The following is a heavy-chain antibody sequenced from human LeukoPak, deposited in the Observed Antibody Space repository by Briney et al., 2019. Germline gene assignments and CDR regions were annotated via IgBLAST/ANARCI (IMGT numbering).Heavy chain of an antibody. D-gene: IGHD3-16*02. V-gene: IGHV1-8*01. Sequence: ASVKVSCKASGYTFTSYDINWVRQATGQGLEWMGWMNPNSGNTGYAQKFQGRVTMTRDTSISTAYMELSSLRSEDTAVYYCARGDYVWGSYRLGWFDPWGQGTLVTVSS. J-gene: IGHJ5*02. CDR3: ARGDYVWGSYRLGWFDP. CDR2: MNPNSGNT. CDR1: GYTFTSYD.